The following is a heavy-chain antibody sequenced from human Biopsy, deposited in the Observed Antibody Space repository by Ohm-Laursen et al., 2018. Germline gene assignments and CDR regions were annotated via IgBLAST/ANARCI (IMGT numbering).Heavy chain of an antibody. CDR1: GFIFSPYS. J-gene: IGHJ6*02. D-gene: IGHD4-17*01. CDR2: ISSSGSFI. V-gene: IGHV3-21*01. CDR3: GRGQTVAPGYYGMDV. Sequence: SLRLSCAASGFIFSPYSMNWVRQAPGQGLEWVSSISSSGSFIYFADSMKGRFTISRDNARNSLYLQMNSLRAEDTAVYYCGRGQTVAPGYYGMDVWGQGTTVTVSS.